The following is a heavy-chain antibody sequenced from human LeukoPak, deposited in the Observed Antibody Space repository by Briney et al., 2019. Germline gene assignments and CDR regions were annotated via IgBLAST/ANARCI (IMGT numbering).Heavy chain of an antibody. CDR2: IWYDGSNK. CDR3: ARANQDGSSSLYYYYYYMDV. Sequence: GRSLRLSCAASGFTFSSYGMHWVRQAPGEGLEWVAVIWYDGSNKYYADSVKGRFTISRDNSKNTLYLQMNSLRAEDTAVYYCARANQDGSSSLYYYYYYMDVWGKGTTVTVSS. D-gene: IGHD6-13*01. V-gene: IGHV3-33*01. CDR1: GFTFSSYG. J-gene: IGHJ6*03.